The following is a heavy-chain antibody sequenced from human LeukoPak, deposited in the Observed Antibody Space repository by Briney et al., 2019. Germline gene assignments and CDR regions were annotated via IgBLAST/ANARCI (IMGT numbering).Heavy chain of an antibody. CDR2: ISVSGGST. J-gene: IGHJ4*02. V-gene: IGHV3-23*01. CDR1: GFTFSSYA. D-gene: IGHD2-2*01. CDR3: AEQSVPADFDY. Sequence: PGGSLRLSCATSGFTFSSYAMSWLRQPPGKGLELVSAISVSGGSTYYADSVKGRFTSSRDNSNNTLYLQINSLMAGDPAVYYWAEQSVPADFDYWGQGTLVTVSS.